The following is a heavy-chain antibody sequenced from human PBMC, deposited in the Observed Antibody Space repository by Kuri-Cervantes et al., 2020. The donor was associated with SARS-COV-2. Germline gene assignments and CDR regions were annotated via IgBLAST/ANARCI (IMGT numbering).Heavy chain of an antibody. Sequence: GESLKISCAASGFTFSSYWMHWVRQAPGKGLEWVAVISYDGSNKYYADSVKGRFTISRDNSKNTLYLQMNSLRAEDTAVYYCAKDADYYDSGGDGMDVWGQGTTVTVSS. CDR1: GFTFSSYW. CDR3: AKDADYYDSGGDGMDV. CDR2: ISYDGSNK. J-gene: IGHJ6*02. V-gene: IGHV3-30*18. D-gene: IGHD3-22*01.